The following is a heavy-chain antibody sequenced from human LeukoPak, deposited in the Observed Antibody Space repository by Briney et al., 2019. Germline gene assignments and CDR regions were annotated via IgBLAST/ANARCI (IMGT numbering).Heavy chain of an antibody. V-gene: IGHV4-39*07. Sequence: SETLSLTCTVSGGSISSSSYYWGWIRQPPGKGLEWIGSIYYSGSTYYNPSLKSRVTISVDTSKNQFSLKLSSVTAADTAVYYCARGSTSPSTWQLVRGVYYFDYWGQGTLVTVSS. D-gene: IGHD6-13*01. J-gene: IGHJ4*02. CDR3: ARGSTSPSTWQLVRGVYYFDY. CDR1: GGSISSSSYY. CDR2: IYYSGST.